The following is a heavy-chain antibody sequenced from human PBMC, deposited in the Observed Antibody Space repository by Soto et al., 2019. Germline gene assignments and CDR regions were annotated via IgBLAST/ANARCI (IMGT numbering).Heavy chain of an antibody. CDR2: ISYDGSNK. V-gene: IGHV3-30-3*01. D-gene: IGHD2-2*01. J-gene: IGHJ6*02. Sequence: QVQLVESGGGVVQPGRSLTLSCAASGFSLNSYAMHWVRQAPGKGLEWVAVISYDGSNKFYGDSVKGRFTITRDNDKNTVYLQMDSLRTKGTAVDERETGCSSHTSSGQGGRDVCGQGSTVSVSS. CDR1: GFSLNSYA. CDR3: ETGCSSHTSSGQGGRDV.